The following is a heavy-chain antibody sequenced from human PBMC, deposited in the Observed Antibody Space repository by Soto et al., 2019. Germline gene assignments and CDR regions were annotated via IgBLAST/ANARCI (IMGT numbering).Heavy chain of an antibody. Sequence: GGSLRLSCAASGFTFSSYGMHWVRQAPGKGLEWVAVISYDGSNKYYADSVKGRFTISRDNSKNTLYLQMNSLRAEDTAVYYCAKDGGSIAAAGYYFDYWGQGTLVTVSS. J-gene: IGHJ4*02. CDR3: AKDGGSIAAAGYYFDY. CDR2: ISYDGSNK. V-gene: IGHV3-30*18. D-gene: IGHD6-13*01. CDR1: GFTFSSYG.